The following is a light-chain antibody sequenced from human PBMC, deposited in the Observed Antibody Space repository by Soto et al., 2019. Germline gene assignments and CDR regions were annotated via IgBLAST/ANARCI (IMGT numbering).Light chain of an antibody. V-gene: IGLV1-40*01. CDR3: QSYDSSLSGSYV. CDR2: GNS. CDR1: STNIGAGYD. J-gene: IGLJ1*01. Sequence: QSALTQPASVSGSPGQSITISCTGTSTNIGAGYDVHWYQQLPGTAPKLLIYGNSNRPSGVPDRFSGSKSGTSASLAITGLQAEDEADYYCQSYDSSLSGSYVFGTGTKVTV.